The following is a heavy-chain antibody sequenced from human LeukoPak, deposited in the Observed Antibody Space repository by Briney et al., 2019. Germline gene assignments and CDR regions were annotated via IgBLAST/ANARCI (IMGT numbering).Heavy chain of an antibody. V-gene: IGHV1-18*01. J-gene: IGHJ4*02. D-gene: IGHD6-19*01. CDR3: ARDPSNSSGWYIFFDF. CDR1: GYTFTRYG. CDR2: ISTYNGDT. Sequence: ASVKVSCKASGYTFTRYGITWVRQAPGQGLEWMGWISTYNGDTKYEQKLQDRVTMTRDTSTNTVYMELRSLRSDDTAVYYCARDPSNSSGWYIFFDFWGQGTLVAVSS.